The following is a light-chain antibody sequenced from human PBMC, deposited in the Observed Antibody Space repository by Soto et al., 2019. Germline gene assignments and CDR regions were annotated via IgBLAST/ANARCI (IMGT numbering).Light chain of an antibody. Sequence: QSVLTQPASVSGSPGQSITISCTGTSSDVGSYNLVSWYQQHPGKAPKLMIYEGSKRPSGVSNRFSGSKSGNTASLTISELQAEDEADYYCCSYAGSSTVFGGGTQLTVL. CDR2: EGS. CDR3: CSYAGSSTV. V-gene: IGLV2-23*01. CDR1: SSDVGSYNL. J-gene: IGLJ2*01.